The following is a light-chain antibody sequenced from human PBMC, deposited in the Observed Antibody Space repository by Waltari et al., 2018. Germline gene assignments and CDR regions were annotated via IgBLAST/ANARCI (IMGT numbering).Light chain of an antibody. CDR2: EIN. J-gene: IGLJ2*01. Sequence: QSALTQPPSASGSPGQSVTIPCTGTSRDVGGYDYVSWYQQHPGKAPKLMIYEINKRPSGVPNRFSGSRSGNTASLTVSGLRPEDEADYYCSSYAGSNRVIFGGGTKLTVL. V-gene: IGLV2-8*01. CDR3: SSYAGSNRVI. CDR1: SRDVGGYDY.